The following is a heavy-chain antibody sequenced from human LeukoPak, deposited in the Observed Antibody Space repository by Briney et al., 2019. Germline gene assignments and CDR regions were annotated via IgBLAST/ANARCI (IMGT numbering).Heavy chain of an antibody. J-gene: IGHJ6*02. CDR1: GGSISSYY. CDR2: IYYSGST. Sequence: SETLSLTCTVSGGSISSYYWSWIRQPPGKGLEWIGYIYYSGSTNYNPSLKSRVTISVDTSKNQFSLKLSSVTAADTAVYYCARSPQWLGPRYYGMDVWRQGTTVTVSS. V-gene: IGHV4-59*08. D-gene: IGHD6-19*01. CDR3: ARSPQWLGPRYYGMDV.